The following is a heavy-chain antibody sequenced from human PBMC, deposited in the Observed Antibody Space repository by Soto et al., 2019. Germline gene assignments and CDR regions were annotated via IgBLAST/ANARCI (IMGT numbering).Heavy chain of an antibody. CDR1: GFPFTRYS. CDR2: ISSTTNYI. CDR3: ARESEDLSSNLDY. J-gene: IGHJ4*02. V-gene: IGHV3-21*06. Sequence: VGSQSLSSAASGFPFTRYSMNWVRRTPGKGLEWVASISSTTNYIYYGESLKGRLTISRDNAKNSMYLQMNTLRAEDTAVYYCARESEDLSSNLDYWGQGTLVTVSS.